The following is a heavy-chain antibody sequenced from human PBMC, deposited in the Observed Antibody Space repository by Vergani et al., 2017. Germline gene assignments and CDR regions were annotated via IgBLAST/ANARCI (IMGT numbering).Heavy chain of an antibody. J-gene: IGHJ5*01. Sequence: QVPLVESGGGVVQPGRSLRLSRAASGFTFNQYGMHWVRQAPGKGLEWVAVTWYDGNNKQYADSVKGRFIISRDNSKSTMYLQMNSLRDEDTGVYYCARDLRLLYSRFDPWGQGTLVTVSS. D-gene: IGHD5-12*01. CDR2: TWYDGNNK. CDR1: GFTFNQYG. CDR3: ARDLRLLYSRFDP. V-gene: IGHV3-33*01.